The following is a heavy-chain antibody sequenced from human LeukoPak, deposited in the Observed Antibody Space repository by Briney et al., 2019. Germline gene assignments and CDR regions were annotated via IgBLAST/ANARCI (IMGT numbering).Heavy chain of an antibody. J-gene: IGHJ6*02. Sequence: KIGGSLKISCKGSGYSFTSYWIGWVRQMPGKGLEWMGIIYPGDSDTRYSPSFQGQVTISADKSISTAYLQWSSLKASDTAMYYCARLASYGYDAMYYYGMDVWGQGTTVTVSS. D-gene: IGHD5-18*01. CDR2: IYPGDSDT. CDR3: ARLASYGYDAMYYYGMDV. V-gene: IGHV5-51*01. CDR1: GYSFTSYW.